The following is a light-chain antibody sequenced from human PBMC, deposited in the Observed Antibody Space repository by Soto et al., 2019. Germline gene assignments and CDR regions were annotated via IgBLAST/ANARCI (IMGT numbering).Light chain of an antibody. CDR1: QTIPSR. V-gene: IGKV3-15*01. CDR3: QQYNNWPPIT. Sequence: EIVMTQSPSTLSVSPGEGVTLSCRASQTIPSRIAWYQQKPGQAPRLLIYGASTRATGIPARFSGSGSGTEFTLTISSLQSEDFAVYYCQQYNNWPPITFGQGTRLEI. J-gene: IGKJ5*01. CDR2: GAS.